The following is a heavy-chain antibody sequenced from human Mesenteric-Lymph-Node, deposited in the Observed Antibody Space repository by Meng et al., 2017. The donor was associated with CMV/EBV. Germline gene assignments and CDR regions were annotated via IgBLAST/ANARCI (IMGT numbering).Heavy chain of an antibody. CDR2: IYDTGST. D-gene: IGHD4-17*01. CDR1: DGSISSGNYY. J-gene: IGHJ4*02. V-gene: IGHV4-30-4*08. Sequence: SETLSLTCTVSDGSISSGNYYWTWIRQPPGKGLEWVGYIYDTGSTHYNPSLKDRLAISIDKSKRQFSPRLTSVTAADTAVYYCARVVDYSDPGGYYFDYWGQGTLVTVSS. CDR3: ARVVDYSDPGGYYFDY.